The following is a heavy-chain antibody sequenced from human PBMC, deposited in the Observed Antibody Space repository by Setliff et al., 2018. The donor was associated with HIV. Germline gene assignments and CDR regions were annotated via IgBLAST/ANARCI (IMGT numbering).Heavy chain of an antibody. CDR3: ARVPVSNYYYYMDV. Sequence: ASVKVSCKASGYTFTSYGINWVRQAPGQGLEWMGRISADNGNTKYSQKLQGRVTMTTDISTSTAYMELRSLRSADSAVYYCARVPVSNYYYYMDVWGKGTTVTVS. V-gene: IGHV1-18*01. CDR1: GYTFTSYG. J-gene: IGHJ6*03. CDR2: ISADNGNT.